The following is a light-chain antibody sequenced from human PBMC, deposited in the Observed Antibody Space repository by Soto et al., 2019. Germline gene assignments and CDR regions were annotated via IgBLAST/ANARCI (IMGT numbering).Light chain of an antibody. CDR2: KGT. CDR3: CSYTSKSSLI. Sequence: QSVLAQPASVSGSPGQSITISCTGTSSDVGAYNSVSWYQQHPHRAPQVIIYKGTQRPSGVSNRFSGSTSGNAASLTISALQADDEADYFCCSYTSKSSLIFGGGTKVTVL. V-gene: IGLV2-14*02. J-gene: IGLJ2*01. CDR1: SSDVGAYNS.